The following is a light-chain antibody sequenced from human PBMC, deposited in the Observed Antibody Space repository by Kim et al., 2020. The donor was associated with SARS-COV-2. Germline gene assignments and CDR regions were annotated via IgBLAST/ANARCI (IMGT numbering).Light chain of an antibody. Sequence: SPGERASFFCRASQGVSSAYVAWYQQKPGQAPRLLIYGASSRATGIPDRFSGSGSGRDFTLTISRLEPEDFAVYYCQQYGSSPRTFGQGTKVDIK. CDR3: QQYGSSPRT. CDR2: GAS. J-gene: IGKJ1*01. CDR1: QGVSSAY. V-gene: IGKV3-20*01.